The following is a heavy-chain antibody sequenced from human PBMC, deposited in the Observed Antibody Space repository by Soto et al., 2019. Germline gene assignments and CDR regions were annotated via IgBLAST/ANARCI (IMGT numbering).Heavy chain of an antibody. J-gene: IGHJ6*03. V-gene: IGHV1-8*01. CDR2: MNPNSGNT. D-gene: IGHD2-2*01. CDR3: ARGLPECTSCRHMDV. Sequence: QVQLVQSGAEVKKPGASVKVSCKASGYTFTSYDINWVRQATGQGLEWMGWMNPNSGNTGYAQKFQGRVTMTRNTSISTAYIELSSLRSEGTAVYYCARGLPECTSCRHMDVWGKGTTVTVSS. CDR1: GYTFTSYD.